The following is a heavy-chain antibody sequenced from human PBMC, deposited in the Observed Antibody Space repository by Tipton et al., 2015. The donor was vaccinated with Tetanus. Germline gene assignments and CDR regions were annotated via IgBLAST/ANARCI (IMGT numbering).Heavy chain of an antibody. CDR2: IYISGKT. CDR3: ARGIMVRGVSRFDP. D-gene: IGHD3-10*01. J-gene: IGHJ5*02. CDR1: GGSISDYY. V-gene: IGHV4-4*07. Sequence: TLSLTCTVSGGSISDYYWSWIRQPAGKGLEWIGRIYISGKTYYNPSLKSRITMSVDASKNQFSLKLSSVTAADTAVYYCARGIMVRGVSRFDPWGPGNPGHRLL.